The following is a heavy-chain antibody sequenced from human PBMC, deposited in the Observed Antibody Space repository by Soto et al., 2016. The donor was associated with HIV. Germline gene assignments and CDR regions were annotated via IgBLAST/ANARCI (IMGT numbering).Heavy chain of an antibody. D-gene: IGHD4-17*01. Sequence: EVQLLESGGGLVQPGGSLRLSCAASGFSFSTYAMSWVRQAPGKGLEWVASISGSGSSTYYADSVKGRFTISRDNSKNTLYLQMNSLRAEDTAVYYCARDLLRRQGAFDIWGQGTLVTVSS. V-gene: IGHV3-23*01. CDR1: GFSFSTYA. CDR3: ARDLLRRQGAFDI. CDR2: ISGSGSST. J-gene: IGHJ3*02.